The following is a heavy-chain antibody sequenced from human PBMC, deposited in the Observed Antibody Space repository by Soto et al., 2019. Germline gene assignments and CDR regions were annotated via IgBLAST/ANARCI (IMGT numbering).Heavy chain of an antibody. J-gene: IGHJ4*02. CDR3: ARAPRYYYDSSGYLGYFDY. CDR2: INHSGST. V-gene: IGHV4-34*01. CDR1: GGSFSGYY. D-gene: IGHD3-22*01. Sequence: QVQLQQWGAGLLKPSETLSLTCAVYGGSFSGYYWSWIRQPPGKGLEWIGEINHSGSTNYNPSLKREVTISVDTSKNQFALKLSSVTAADTAVYYCARAPRYYYDSSGYLGYFDYWGQGTLVTVSS.